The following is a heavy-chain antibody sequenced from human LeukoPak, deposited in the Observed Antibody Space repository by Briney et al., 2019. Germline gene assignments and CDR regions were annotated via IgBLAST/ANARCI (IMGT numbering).Heavy chain of an antibody. CDR2: ISGSGGST. CDR3: AKDPLGYCSSTSCPGPFDY. Sequence: GSLRLSCAASGFTFSSYGMSWVRQAPGKGLEWVSAISGSGGSTYYADSVKGRFTISRDNSKNTLYLQMNSLRAEDTAVYYCAKDPLGYCSSTSCPGPFDYWGQGTLVTVSS. D-gene: IGHD2-2*01. J-gene: IGHJ4*02. V-gene: IGHV3-23*01. CDR1: GFTFSSYG.